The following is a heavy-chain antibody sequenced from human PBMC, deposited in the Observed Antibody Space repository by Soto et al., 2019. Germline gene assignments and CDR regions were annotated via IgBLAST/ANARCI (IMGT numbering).Heavy chain of an antibody. CDR2: IIPIFGTA. CDR3: ARVPYYYDSSGYYPRYYYYGMDV. J-gene: IGHJ6*02. CDR1: GGTFSSYA. Sequence: SVKVSCKASGGTFSSYAISWVQQAPGQGLEWMGGIIPIFGTANYAQKFQGRVTITADESTSTAYMELSSLRSEDTAVYYCARVPYYYDSSGYYPRYYYYGMDVWGQGTTVTVSS. V-gene: IGHV1-69*13. D-gene: IGHD3-22*01.